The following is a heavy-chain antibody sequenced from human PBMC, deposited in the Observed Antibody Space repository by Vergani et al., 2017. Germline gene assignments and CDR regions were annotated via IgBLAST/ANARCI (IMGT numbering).Heavy chain of an antibody. J-gene: IGHJ4*02. D-gene: IGHD2-2*03. V-gene: IGHV3-13*01. CDR1: GFTFSSYD. CDR2: IGTAGDT. Sequence: EVQLVESGGGLVQPGGSLRLSCAASGFTFSSYDMHWVRQATGKGLEWVSAIGTAGDTYYPGSVKGRFTISRENAKNSLYLQMNSLRAGDTAVYYCARGAGYCSSTSCYYFDYWGQGTLVTVSS. CDR3: ARGAGYCSSTSCYYFDY.